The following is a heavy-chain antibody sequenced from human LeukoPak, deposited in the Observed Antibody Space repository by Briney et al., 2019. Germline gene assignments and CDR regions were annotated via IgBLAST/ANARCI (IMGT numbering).Heavy chain of an antibody. CDR3: AREKLLGSAFDI. D-gene: IGHD1-26*01. Sequence: SGGSLRLSCAASGLTFSDYYMSWIRQAPGKGLEWVSYISSSGSTIYYADSVKGRFTISRDNAKNSLYLQMNSLRAEDTAVYYCAREKLLGSAFDIWGQGTMVTVSS. CDR2: ISSSGSTI. J-gene: IGHJ3*02. V-gene: IGHV3-11*01. CDR1: GLTFSDYY.